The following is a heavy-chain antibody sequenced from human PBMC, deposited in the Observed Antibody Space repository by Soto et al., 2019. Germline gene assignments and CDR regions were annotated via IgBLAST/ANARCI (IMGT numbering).Heavy chain of an antibody. CDR2: FDPEDGET. J-gene: IGHJ6*02. CDR1: GYTLTEYS. D-gene: IGHD2-15*01. V-gene: IGHV1-24*01. CDR3: ATRSRPGYGGKDYYYYYYGMDV. Sequence: ASVKVSRKVSGYTLTEYSMHWVRQAPGKGLEWMGGFDPEDGETIYAQKFQGRVTMTEDTSTDTAYMELSSLRSEDTAVYYCATRSRPGYGGKDYYYYYYGMDVWGQGTTVTVSS.